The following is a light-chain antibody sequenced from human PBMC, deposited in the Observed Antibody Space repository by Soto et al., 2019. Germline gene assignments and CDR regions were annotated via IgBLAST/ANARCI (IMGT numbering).Light chain of an antibody. Sequence: EIVLTQSPGPLSLSPGERATLSCRCSQSVSSSYLAWYQQKPGQAPRLLIYGASSRATGIPDRFSASGSGTDFTLTISRLEPEDFAVYFCQQYSNSPMTFGQGTKVDIK. CDR3: QQYSNSPMT. CDR1: QSVSSSY. J-gene: IGKJ1*01. CDR2: GAS. V-gene: IGKV3-20*01.